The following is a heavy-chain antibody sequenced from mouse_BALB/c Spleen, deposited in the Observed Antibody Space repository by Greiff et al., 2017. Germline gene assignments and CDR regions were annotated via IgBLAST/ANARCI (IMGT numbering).Heavy chain of an antibody. J-gene: IGHJ2*01. CDR3: ARSGGNGYHY. D-gene: IGHD2-2*01. CDR2: IDPANGNT. V-gene: IGHV14-3*02. Sequence: VQLKESGAELVKPGASVKLSCTASGFNIKDTYMHWVKQRPEQGLEWIGRIDPANGNTKYDPKFQGKATITADTSSNTAYLQLSSLTSEDTAVYYYARSGGNGYHYWGQGTTLTVSS. CDR1: GFNIKDTY.